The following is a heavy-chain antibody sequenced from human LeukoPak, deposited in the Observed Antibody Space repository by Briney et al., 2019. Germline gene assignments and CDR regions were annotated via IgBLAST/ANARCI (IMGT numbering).Heavy chain of an antibody. J-gene: IGHJ4*02. CDR3: ARDLVWHATVTKFDY. Sequence: GGSLRLSCAASGFTFSSYAMSWVRQAPGKGLEWVSSISESGSNTHYADSVKGRFTISRDNYKNTVFLQMNSLRDEDTAVYYCARDLVWHATVTKFDYWGQGTLVTVSS. D-gene: IGHD4-17*01. CDR2: ISESGSNT. V-gene: IGHV3-23*01. CDR1: GFTFSSYA.